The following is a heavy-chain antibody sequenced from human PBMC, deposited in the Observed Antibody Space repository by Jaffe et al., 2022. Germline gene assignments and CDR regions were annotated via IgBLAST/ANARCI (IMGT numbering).Heavy chain of an antibody. D-gene: IGHD2-2*03. CDR2: INPNGGGT. CDR3: AKDHLGSGDY. Sequence: QVQLVQSGTEVKKPGASVKVSCTASGYTFTDYYIHWVRQAPGQGLQWMGWINPNGGGTNYAQEFQGRVTMTRDTSIITAYMELSRLRSDDTAVYYCAKDHLGSGDYWGQGTLVTVSS. V-gene: IGHV1-2*02. J-gene: IGHJ4*02. CDR1: GYTFTDYY.